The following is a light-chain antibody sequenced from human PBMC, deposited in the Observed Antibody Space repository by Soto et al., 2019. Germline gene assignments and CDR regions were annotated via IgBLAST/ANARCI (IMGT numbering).Light chain of an antibody. CDR3: LQDYSNPLT. Sequence: AIQMTQSPASLSASVGDTVIITCRASQGVGRDLGWYQQKPRKAPRLLIYHASTLLSGISSRFSGSGSGTDFTLTIASLQPEDFATYFCLQDYSNPLTFGGETKVENK. J-gene: IGKJ4*01. V-gene: IGKV1-6*01. CDR2: HAS. CDR1: QGVGRD.